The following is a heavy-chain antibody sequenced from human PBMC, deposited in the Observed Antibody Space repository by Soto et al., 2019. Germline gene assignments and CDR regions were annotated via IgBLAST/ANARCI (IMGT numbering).Heavy chain of an antibody. D-gene: IGHD3-22*01. CDR3: ARRYYYDSSGFPHAFDI. CDR1: GGSISSGDYY. V-gene: IGHV4-30-4*01. J-gene: IGHJ3*02. Sequence: SETLSLTCTVSGGSISSGDYYWSWIRQPPGKGLEWIGYIYYSGSTYYNPSLKSRVTISVDTSKNQFSLKLSSVTAADTAVYYCARRYYYDSSGFPHAFDIWGQGTMVTVS. CDR2: IYYSGST.